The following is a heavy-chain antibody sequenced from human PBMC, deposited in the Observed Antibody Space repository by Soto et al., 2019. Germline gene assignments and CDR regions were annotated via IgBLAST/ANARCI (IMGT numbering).Heavy chain of an antibody. V-gene: IGHV3-30*18. CDR2: ISYSGNDY. CDR3: AKDLTSRSSDYYFDY. Sequence: PGGSLSLSYAAFGFTFSNYGIHWVRQAPGKGLEWVAVISYSGNDYHYADSVKGRFTIPRDNSKNTLYLQMNSLRAEDTAVYYCAKDLTSRSSDYYFDYWGQGTLVTVSS. J-gene: IGHJ4*02. CDR1: GFTFSNYG. D-gene: IGHD6-6*01.